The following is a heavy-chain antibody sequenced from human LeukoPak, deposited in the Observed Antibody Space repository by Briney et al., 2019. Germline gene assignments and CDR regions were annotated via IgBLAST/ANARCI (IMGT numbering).Heavy chain of an antibody. Sequence: GGSLRLSCAASGFAFNKYAMSWVRQAPGKGLEWVGFIRSKAYGGTTEYAASVKGRFTISRDDSKSIAYLQMNSLKTEDTAVYYCTRVPVTMVRGVIQATDYWGQGTLVTVSS. V-gene: IGHV3-49*04. J-gene: IGHJ4*02. CDR1: GFAFNKYA. D-gene: IGHD3-10*01. CDR3: TRVPVTMVRGVIQATDY. CDR2: IRSKAYGGTT.